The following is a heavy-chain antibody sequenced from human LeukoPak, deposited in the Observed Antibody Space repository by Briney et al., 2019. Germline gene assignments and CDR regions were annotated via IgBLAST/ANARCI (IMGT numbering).Heavy chain of an antibody. CDR2: SSAYNGNT. CDR1: GYTFTSYG. V-gene: IGHV1-18*01. D-gene: IGHD1-26*01. CDR3: ARDHAEVVDWEGNWFDP. J-gene: IGHJ5*02. Sequence: ASVKVSCKASGYTFTSYGISWVRQAPGQGLEWMGWSSAYNGNTNYAQKLQGRVTMTTDTSTSTAYMELRSLRSDDTAVYYCARDHAEVVDWEGNWFDPWGQGTLVTVSS.